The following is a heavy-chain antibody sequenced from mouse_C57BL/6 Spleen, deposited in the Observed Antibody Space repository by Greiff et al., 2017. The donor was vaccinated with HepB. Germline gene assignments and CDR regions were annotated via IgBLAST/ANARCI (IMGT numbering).Heavy chain of an antibody. V-gene: IGHV5-4*01. J-gene: IGHJ2*01. CDR1: GFTFSSYA. D-gene: IGHD3-2*02. CDR2: ISDGGSYT. Sequence: EVQLVESGGGLVKPGGSLKLSCAASGFTFSSYAMSWVRQTPEKRLEWVATISDGGSYTYYPDNVKGRFTISRDNAKNNLYLQMSHLKSEDTAMYYCARDRTAQATYFDYWGQGTTLTVSS. CDR3: ARDRTAQATYFDY.